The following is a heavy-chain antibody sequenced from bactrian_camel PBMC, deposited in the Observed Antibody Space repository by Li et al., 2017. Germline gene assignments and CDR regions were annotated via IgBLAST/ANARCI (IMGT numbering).Heavy chain of an antibody. Sequence: VQLVESGGGSVQAGGSLRLSCAASGFTFDDHDMGWFRQAHGDGCELVSTISSERSTYYADSVKGRFTISRDNAKKAVYLGMNSLKPEDTAMYYCATGGRENYWSGRGLYESVLRWGHGTQVTVS. CDR2: ISSERST. J-gene: IGHJ4*01. CDR3: ATGGRENYWSGRGLYESVLR. CDR1: GFTFDDHD. D-gene: IGHD1*01. V-gene: IGHV3S63*01.